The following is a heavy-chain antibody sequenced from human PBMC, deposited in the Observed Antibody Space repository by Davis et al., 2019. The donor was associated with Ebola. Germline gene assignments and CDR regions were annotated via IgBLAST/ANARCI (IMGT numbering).Heavy chain of an antibody. CDR2: IYYSGST. D-gene: IGHD1-26*01. CDR1: GFTFSSYA. J-gene: IGHJ4*02. V-gene: IGHV4-39*01. Sequence: GSLRLSCAASGFTFSSYAMSWVRQAPGKGLEWIGSIYYSGSTYYNPSLKSRVTISVDTSKNQFSLKLSSVTAADTAVYYCARGVGAITPFDYWGQGTLVTVSS. CDR3: ARGVGAITPFDY.